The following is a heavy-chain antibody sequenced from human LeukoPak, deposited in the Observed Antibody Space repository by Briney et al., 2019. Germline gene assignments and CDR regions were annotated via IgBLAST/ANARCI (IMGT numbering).Heavy chain of an antibody. D-gene: IGHD6-13*01. Sequence: SETLSLTCTVSGGSISSGDYYWSWIRQPPGKGLEWIGYIYYSGSTNYNPSLKSRVTMSVDTSKNQFSLKLTSVTAADTAIYYCARETAAAGSFIAINDYWGQGTLVTVSS. CDR1: GGSISSGDYY. CDR2: IYYSGST. CDR3: ARETAAAGSFIAINDY. J-gene: IGHJ4*02. V-gene: IGHV4-30-4*01.